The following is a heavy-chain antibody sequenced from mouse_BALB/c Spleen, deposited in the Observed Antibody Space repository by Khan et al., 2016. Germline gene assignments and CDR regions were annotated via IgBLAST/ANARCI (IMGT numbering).Heavy chain of an antibody. J-gene: IGHJ4*01. Sequence: QVQLKQSGPGLVAPSQSLSITCTVSGFSIIAYGVNWVRQPPGKGLEWLGMIWGAGSTDYNSALKSRLNITKDNSKSQVFLKMNSLQTDYTAKYFCARDGWGYYAMDYWGQGSSVTVSS. CDR2: IWGAGST. V-gene: IGHV2-6-7*01. CDR3: ARDGWGYYAMDY. D-gene: IGHD2-2*01. CDR1: GFSIIAYG.